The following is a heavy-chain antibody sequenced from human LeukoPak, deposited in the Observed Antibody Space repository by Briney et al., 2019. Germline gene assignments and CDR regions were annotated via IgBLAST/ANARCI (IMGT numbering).Heavy chain of an antibody. CDR2: ISSTSGTI. CDR1: GFAFSTYS. V-gene: IGHV3-48*01. J-gene: IGHJ4*02. CDR3: ARILDSAWRELSY. Sequence: GGSLRLSCAASGFAFSTYSMNWVRQAPGKGLEWVSYISSTSGTIYYADSVKGRFTISRDNSKNTLYLQMNSLRAEDTAVYYCARILDSAWRELSYWGQGTLVTVSS. D-gene: IGHD6-19*01.